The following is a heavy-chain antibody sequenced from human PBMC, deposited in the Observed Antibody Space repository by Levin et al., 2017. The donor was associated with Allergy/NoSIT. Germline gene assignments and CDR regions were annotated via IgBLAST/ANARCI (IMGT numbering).Heavy chain of an antibody. V-gene: IGHV1-2*02. CDR1: GYTFTGYY. CDR3: ARDAPRSSGWWVY. Sequence: GASVKVSCKASGYTFTGYYMHWVRQAPGQGLEWMGWINPNSGGTNYAQKFQGRVTMTRDTSISTAYMELSRLRSDDTAVYYCARDAPRSSGWWVYWGQGTLVTVSS. J-gene: IGHJ4*02. D-gene: IGHD6-19*01. CDR2: INPNSGGT.